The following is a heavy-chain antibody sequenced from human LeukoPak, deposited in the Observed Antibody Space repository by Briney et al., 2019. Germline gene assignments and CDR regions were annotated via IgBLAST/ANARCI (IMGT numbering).Heavy chain of an antibody. CDR3: AIYCSSTSCCTEGYYGMDV. D-gene: IGHD2-2*02. Sequence: ASVKVSCKSSGYTFTSYGISWVRQAPGQGLEWMGWISAYNGNTNYAQKLQGRVTMTTDTSTSTAYMELRSLRSDDTAVYYCAIYCSSTSCCTEGYYGMDVWGQGTTVTVSS. CDR2: ISAYNGNT. V-gene: IGHV1-18*01. CDR1: GYTFTSYG. J-gene: IGHJ6*02.